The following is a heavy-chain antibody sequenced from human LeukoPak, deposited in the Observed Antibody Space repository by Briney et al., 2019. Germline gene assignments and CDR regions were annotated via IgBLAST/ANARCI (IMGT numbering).Heavy chain of an antibody. D-gene: IGHD6-19*01. V-gene: IGHV4-59*12. CDR3: ARGGSSGWGNQH. CDR2: IYYSGST. Sequence: SETLSLTCTVCGGSISSYYWSWIRQPPGKGLEWIGCIYYSGSTNYNPSLKSRVTISVDTSKNQFSLKLSSVTAADTAVYYCARGGSSGWGNQHWGQGTLVTVSS. J-gene: IGHJ1*01. CDR1: GGSISSYY.